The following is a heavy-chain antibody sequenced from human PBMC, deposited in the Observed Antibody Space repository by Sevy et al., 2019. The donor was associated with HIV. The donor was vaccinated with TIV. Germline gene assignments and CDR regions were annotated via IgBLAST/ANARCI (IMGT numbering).Heavy chain of an antibody. CDR2: IRPDGSET. J-gene: IGHJ4*02. Sequence: GGSLRLSCAASGLTFSTTWMKWVRQAPGKGLECVANIRPDGSETYYADSERGRFTISRDNARDSVFLQMNSLRVEDTAVYYCARVSSAGGGDYWGQGVLVTVSS. D-gene: IGHD6-13*01. CDR1: GLTFSTTW. V-gene: IGHV3-7*01. CDR3: ARVSSAGGGDY.